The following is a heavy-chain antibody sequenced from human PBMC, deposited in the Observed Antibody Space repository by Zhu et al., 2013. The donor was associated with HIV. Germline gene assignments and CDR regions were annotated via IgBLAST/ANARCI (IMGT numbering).Heavy chain of an antibody. CDR1: GGTFSSYT. V-gene: IGHV1-69*02. CDR3: ASPGVVVTLRHYAAFDI. J-gene: IGHJ3*02. CDR2: IIPILGIA. Sequence: QVQLVQSGAEVKKPGSSVKVSCKASGGTFSSYTISWVRQAPGQGLEWMGRIIPILGIANYAQKFQGRVTITADKSTSTAYMELSSLRSEDTAVYYCASPGVVVTLRHYAAFDIWGQGTMVTVSS. D-gene: IGHD2-21*02.